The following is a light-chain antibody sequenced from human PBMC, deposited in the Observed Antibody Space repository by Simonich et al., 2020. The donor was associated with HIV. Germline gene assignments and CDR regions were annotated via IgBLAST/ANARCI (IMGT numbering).Light chain of an antibody. Sequence: EIVMTQSPATLSVSPGERATLSCRATKSVSSTLAWYQQKPGQAPRLLIYGASTRATGIPARFSGSWSGTEFTLTISSMQSEDSAIYYCQQANSFPFTFGPGTKVEIK. CDR3: QQANSFPFT. J-gene: IGKJ3*01. CDR1: KSVSST. CDR2: GAS. V-gene: IGKV3-15*01.